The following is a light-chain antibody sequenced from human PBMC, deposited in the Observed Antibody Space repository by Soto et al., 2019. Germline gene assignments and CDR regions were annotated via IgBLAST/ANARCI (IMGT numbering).Light chain of an antibody. V-gene: IGKV1-5*01. Sequence: DIQMPQSPSTLSAAVGDRVTITCRASQSISSWLAWYQQKPGKAPKLLIYDASSLESGVPSRFSGSGSGTEFTLSISSLQPDDFATYYCQQYNSYLYSVGQGTKLEIK. CDR2: DAS. CDR1: QSISSW. J-gene: IGKJ2*01. CDR3: QQYNSYLYS.